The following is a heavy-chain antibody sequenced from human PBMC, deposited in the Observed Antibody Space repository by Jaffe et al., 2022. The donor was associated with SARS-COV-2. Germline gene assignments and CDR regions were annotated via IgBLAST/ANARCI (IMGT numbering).Heavy chain of an antibody. CDR3: ARLGDSSGYIYYYYYYMGV. V-gene: IGHV4-39*01. J-gene: IGHJ6*03. Sequence: QQQLQESGPGLVKPSETLSLTCAVSGGSISTSVYYWGWIRQPPGKGLEWIGSIYYSGRTYYNPSLESRVTISVDTSKNQFSLKLSSVTAADTAVYYCARLGDSSGYIYYYYYYMGVWGKGTTVSVSS. D-gene: IGHD3-22*01. CDR2: IYYSGRT. CDR1: GGSISTSVYY.